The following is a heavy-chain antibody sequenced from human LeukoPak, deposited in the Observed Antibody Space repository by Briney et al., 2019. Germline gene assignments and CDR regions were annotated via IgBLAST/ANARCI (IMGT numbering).Heavy chain of an antibody. J-gene: IGHJ3*02. V-gene: IGHV3-30*02. CDR3: AKVPSITMVRGIFFDI. Sequence: GGSLRLSCAASGFTFSTFGMHWVRQAPGKGLEWVAFIRDDGIDKYYLDSVKGRFTISRDNSKNTLYLQMNSLRAEDTAVYYCAKVPSITMVRGIFFDIWGQGTMVTVSS. CDR2: IRDDGIDK. D-gene: IGHD3-10*01. CDR1: GFTFSTFG.